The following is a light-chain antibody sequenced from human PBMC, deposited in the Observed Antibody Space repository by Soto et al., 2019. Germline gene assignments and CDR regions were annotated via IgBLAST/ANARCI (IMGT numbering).Light chain of an antibody. V-gene: IGLV2-23*02. Sequence: QSALTQPASVSGSPGQSITISCTGTTSDVGNYNLVSWSQQHPGKAPQLIIYDVSKRPAGISIRFSGSKSGNTASLTVSGLQAEDEADYYCSSYAGSSSYVFGTGTKLTVL. CDR3: SSYAGSSSYV. CDR1: TSDVGNYNL. J-gene: IGLJ1*01. CDR2: DVS.